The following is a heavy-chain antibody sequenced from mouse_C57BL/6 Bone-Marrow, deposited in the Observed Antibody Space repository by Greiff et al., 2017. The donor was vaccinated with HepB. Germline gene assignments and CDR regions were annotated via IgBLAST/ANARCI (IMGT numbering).Heavy chain of an antibody. V-gene: IGHV1-26*01. D-gene: IGHD2-1*01. CDR3: AGGLLWYLDY. Sequence: VQLQQSGPELVKPGASVKISCKASGYTFTDYYMNWVKQSHGNSLEWIGDINPNNGGTSYNQKFKCKATLTVDKSSSTAYMELRSLTSEDSAVYYCAGGLLWYLDYWGQGTTLTVSA. CDR1: GYTFTDYY. J-gene: IGHJ2*01. CDR2: INPNNGGT.